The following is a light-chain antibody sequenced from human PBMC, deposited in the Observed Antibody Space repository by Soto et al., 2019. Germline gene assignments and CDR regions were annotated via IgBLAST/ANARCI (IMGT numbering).Light chain of an antibody. Sequence: AIQITQSPSSLSESVGDIVTITFRESQGIRSDLGWFQQKPGKAPKSLIYAGSKLHSGVPSRFSGTASGREFSLTISGLQPDDFATYYCLQDFRYPWTFGQGTKVDI. CDR2: AGS. CDR3: LQDFRYPWT. J-gene: IGKJ1*01. V-gene: IGKV1-6*02. CDR1: QGIRSD.